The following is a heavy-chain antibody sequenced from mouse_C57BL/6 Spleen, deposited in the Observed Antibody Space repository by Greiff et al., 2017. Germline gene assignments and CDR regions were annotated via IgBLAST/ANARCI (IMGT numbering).Heavy chain of an antibody. CDR1: GFTFSDYG. D-gene: IGHD2-1*01. CDR2: ISCGSSTI. Sequence: VQGVESGGGLVKPGGSLKLSCAASGFTFSDYGMHWVRQAPEKGLEWVAYISCGSSTIFYADTVTGRFTISGDNSKNTLFLQMTSLRSEDTAMYYCARCYGNYYFDYWGQGTTLTVSA. V-gene: IGHV5-17*01. CDR3: ARCYGNYYFDY. J-gene: IGHJ2*01.